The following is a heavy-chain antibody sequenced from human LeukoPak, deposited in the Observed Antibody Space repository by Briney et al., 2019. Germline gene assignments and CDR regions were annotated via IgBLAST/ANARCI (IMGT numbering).Heavy chain of an antibody. J-gene: IGHJ4*02. Sequence: GGSLRPSCAASGFTFSSYAMHWVRQAPGKGLEWVANIKQDGSVKYYVDSVKGRFTISRDNAKNSLYLQMNSLRAEDTAVYNCARIGYSSSSLDFWGRGTLVTVSS. CDR1: GFTFSSYA. D-gene: IGHD6-6*01. CDR3: ARIGYSSSSLDF. V-gene: IGHV3-7*03. CDR2: IKQDGSVK.